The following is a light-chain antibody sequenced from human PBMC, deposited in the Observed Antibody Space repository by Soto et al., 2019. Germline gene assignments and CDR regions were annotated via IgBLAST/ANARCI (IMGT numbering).Light chain of an antibody. J-gene: IGKJ4*01. CDR2: DAS. CDR3: QQRTNWPLT. CDR1: QSVDKY. Sequence: EIVLTQSPATLSFSPGDRATLSCRASQSVDKYLVWYQQKPGQAPRLLIYDASSRATGIPARFSGSGSGTDFTLTISSLEPEDFAFYYCQQRTNWPLTFGGGTKLEIK. V-gene: IGKV3-11*01.